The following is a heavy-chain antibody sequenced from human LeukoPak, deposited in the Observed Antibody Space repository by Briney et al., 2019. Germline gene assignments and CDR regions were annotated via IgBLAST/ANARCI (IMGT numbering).Heavy chain of an antibody. D-gene: IGHD6-13*01. J-gene: IGHJ4*02. CDR2: ISGSGGST. CDR1: GFTFSRTA. CDR3: AKDAPLPYTSSWLDY. Sequence: GGSLRLSCAASGFTFSRTAMSWVRQAPGKGLEWVSAISGSGGSTYYTDSVKGRFTISRDNSKNMLYLHMNSLRAEDTAVYFCAKDAPLPYTSSWLDYWGQGTLVTVSS. V-gene: IGHV3-23*01.